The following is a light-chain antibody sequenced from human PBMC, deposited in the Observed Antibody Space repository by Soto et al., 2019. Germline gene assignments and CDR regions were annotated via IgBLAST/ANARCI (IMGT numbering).Light chain of an antibody. Sequence: QSVLTQPRSVSGAPGQRVTISCTGSSXNIGAGYDVHWYQQLPGTAPKLLIYGNSNRPSGVPDRFSGSKSGTSASLAITGLQAEDEADYYCQSYDSSLSEVFGTGTKVSFL. V-gene: IGLV1-40*01. J-gene: IGLJ1*01. CDR1: SXNIGAGYD. CDR3: QSYDSSLSEV. CDR2: GNS.